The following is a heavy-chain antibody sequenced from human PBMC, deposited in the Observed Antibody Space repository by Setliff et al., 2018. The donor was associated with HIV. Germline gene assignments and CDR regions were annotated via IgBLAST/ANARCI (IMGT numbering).Heavy chain of an antibody. V-gene: IGHV4-39*07. D-gene: IGHD6-13*01. J-gene: IGHJ4*02. CDR2: IYYSGST. Sequence: SETLSLTCTVSGGSISSSSYYWGWIRQPPGKGLEWIGSIYYSGSTYYTPSLDSRVTISVDTSKNQFSLKLSSVTAADTAVYYCARGSLYSSSSCFDYWGQGTLVTVSS. CDR3: ARGSLYSSSSCFDY. CDR1: GGSISSSSYY.